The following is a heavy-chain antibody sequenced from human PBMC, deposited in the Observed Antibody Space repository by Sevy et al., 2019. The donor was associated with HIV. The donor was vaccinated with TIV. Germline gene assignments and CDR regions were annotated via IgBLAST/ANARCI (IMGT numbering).Heavy chain of an antibody. D-gene: IGHD1-1*01. CDR3: ARGEQVH. CDR2: ISSSSSTL. Sequence: GGSLRLSCAASGFTVSRYSMNWVRQAPGKGLEWVSYISSSSSTLYYADSVKGRLTISRDNAKNSLYLQMNSLRDEDTAVYYCARGEQVHWGQGTLVTVSS. J-gene: IGHJ4*02. V-gene: IGHV3-48*02. CDR1: GFTVSRYS.